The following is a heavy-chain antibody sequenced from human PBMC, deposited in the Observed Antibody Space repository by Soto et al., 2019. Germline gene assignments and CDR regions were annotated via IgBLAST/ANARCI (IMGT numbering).Heavy chain of an antibody. V-gene: IGHV4-59*01. Sequence: QVQLQESGPGLVKPSETLSLTCTVSGGSISSYYWSWIRQPPGKGLEWIGYIYYSGSTHYNPSLKCRVTISVDTSKNQFSLKLSSVTAADTAVYYCARATVTTRLFDYWGQGTLVTVSS. D-gene: IGHD4-17*01. J-gene: IGHJ4*02. CDR3: ARATVTTRLFDY. CDR2: IYYSGST. CDR1: GGSISSYY.